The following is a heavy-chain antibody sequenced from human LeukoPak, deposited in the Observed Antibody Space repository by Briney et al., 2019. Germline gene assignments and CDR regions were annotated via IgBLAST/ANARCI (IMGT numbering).Heavy chain of an antibody. D-gene: IGHD3-3*01. CDR2: MNPNSGNT. CDR3: ARGRIGDYDFWSGYYVRWFDP. J-gene: IGHJ5*02. CDR1: GYTFTSYD. V-gene: IGHV1-8*03. Sequence: GASVKVSCKASGYTFTSYDINWVRQATGQGLVWMGWMNPNSGNTGYAQKFQGRVTITRNTSISTAYMELSSLRSEDTAVYYCARGRIGDYDFWSGYYVRWFDPWGQGTLVTVSS.